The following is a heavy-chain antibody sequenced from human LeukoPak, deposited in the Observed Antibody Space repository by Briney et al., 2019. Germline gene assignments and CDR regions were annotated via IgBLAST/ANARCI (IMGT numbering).Heavy chain of an antibody. Sequence: GESLKISCKGSGYSFTSYWIGWVRQMPGKGLEWMGIIYSGDSDTRYSPSFQGQVTISADKSISTAYLQWSSLKASDTAMYYCARAYCGGDCYSKGYYMDVWGKGTTVTISS. CDR1: GYSFTSYW. CDR3: ARAYCGGDCYSKGYYMDV. CDR2: IYSGDSDT. J-gene: IGHJ6*03. D-gene: IGHD2-21*02. V-gene: IGHV5-51*01.